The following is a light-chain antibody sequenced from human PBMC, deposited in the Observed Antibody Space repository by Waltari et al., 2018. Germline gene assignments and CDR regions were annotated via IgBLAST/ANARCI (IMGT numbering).Light chain of an antibody. Sequence: EVVLTQSPDTLSVSPGERATLSCRTSRSVNSNLAWYQHKPGQAPRLLMYGASTRPTGIPARFSGSESGTEFTLTITSLQSEDFAVYYWQQYNNWPLTFGGGTKVEI. CDR2: GAS. CDR1: RSVNSN. J-gene: IGKJ4*01. CDR3: QQYNNWPLT. V-gene: IGKV3-15*01.